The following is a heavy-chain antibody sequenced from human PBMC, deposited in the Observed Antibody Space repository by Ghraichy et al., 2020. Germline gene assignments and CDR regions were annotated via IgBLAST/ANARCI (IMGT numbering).Heavy chain of an antibody. CDR2: IYYSGST. Sequence: SETLSLTCTVSGGSVSSGSYYWSWIRQPPGKGLEWIGYIYYSGSTNYNPSLKSRVTISVDTSKNQFSLKLSSVTAADTAVYYCARDHILTGYYKRVSFGMDVWGQGTTVTVSS. J-gene: IGHJ6*02. D-gene: IGHD3-9*01. V-gene: IGHV4-61*01. CDR1: GGSVSSGSYY. CDR3: ARDHILTGYYKRVSFGMDV.